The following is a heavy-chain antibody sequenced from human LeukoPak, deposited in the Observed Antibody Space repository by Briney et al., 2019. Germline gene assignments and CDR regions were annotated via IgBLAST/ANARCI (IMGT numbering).Heavy chain of an antibody. CDR2: ISSSSSYT. CDR3: ARVSTGDYDILSRGTLDY. V-gene: IGHV3-21*01. CDR1: GFTFSSRS. Sequence: PGGSLRLSCAASGFTFSSRSMNWVRQAPGKGLEWVSSISSSSSYTYNADSVKGRFTISRDNAKNSLYLQMNSLRAEDTAVYYCARVSTGDYDILSRGTLDYWGQGTLVTVSS. D-gene: IGHD3-9*01. J-gene: IGHJ4*02.